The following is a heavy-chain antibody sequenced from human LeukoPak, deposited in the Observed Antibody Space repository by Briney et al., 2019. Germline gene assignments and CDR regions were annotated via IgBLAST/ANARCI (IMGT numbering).Heavy chain of an antibody. CDR1: GCTFSSYA. J-gene: IGHJ4*02. CDR2: IIPIFGTA. V-gene: IGHV1-69*05. Sequence: ASVKVSCEASGCTFSSYAISWVRQAPGQGLEWMGRIIPIFGTANYAQKFQGRVTITTDESTSTAYMELSSLRSEDTAVYYCARVVAAARFDYWGQGTLVTVSS. CDR3: ARVVAAARFDY. D-gene: IGHD6-13*01.